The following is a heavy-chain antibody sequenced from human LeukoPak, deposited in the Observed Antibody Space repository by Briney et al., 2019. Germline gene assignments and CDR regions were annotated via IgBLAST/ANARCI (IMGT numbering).Heavy chain of an antibody. D-gene: IGHD3-9*01. Sequence: ASVKVSCKASGYTFTSYYMHWARQAPGQGLEWMGIINPSGGSTSYAQKFQGRVTMTRDTSTSTVYMELSSLRSEDTAVYYCARPNYDILTGYSIYFDYWGQGTLVTVSS. CDR1: GYTFTSYY. V-gene: IGHV1-46*01. J-gene: IGHJ4*02. CDR3: ARPNYDILTGYSIYFDY. CDR2: INPSGGST.